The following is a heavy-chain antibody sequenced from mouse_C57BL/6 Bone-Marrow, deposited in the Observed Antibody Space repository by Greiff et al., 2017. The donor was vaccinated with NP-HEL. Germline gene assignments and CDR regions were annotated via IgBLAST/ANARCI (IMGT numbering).Heavy chain of an antibody. CDR1: GFSLTSYG. CDR3: AKDGYYGSSYWYFDV. D-gene: IGHD1-1*01. Sequence: VQLQESGPGLVQPSQSLSITCTVSGFSLTSYGVHWVRQPPGKGLEWLGVIWSGGSTDYNAAFISRLSISKDNSKSQVFFKMNSLQADDTAIYYCAKDGYYGSSYWYFDVWGTGTTVTVSS. J-gene: IGHJ1*03. V-gene: IGHV2-4*01. CDR2: IWSGGST.